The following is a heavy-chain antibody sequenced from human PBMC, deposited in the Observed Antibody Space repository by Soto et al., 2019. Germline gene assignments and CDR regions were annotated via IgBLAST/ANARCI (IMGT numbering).Heavy chain of an antibody. CDR3: TTDPSNWHYYYCGMDV. CDR1: GFTFSNAW. CDR2: IKSKTDGGTT. Sequence: EVQLVESGGGLVKPGGSLRLSCAASGFTFSNAWMNWVRQAPGKGLEWVGRIKSKTDGGTTDYAAPVKGRFTISRDDSKNTLYLQMNSLKTENTAVYYCTTDPSNWHYYYCGMDVWGQGTTVTVSS. J-gene: IGHJ6*02. D-gene: IGHD6-13*01. V-gene: IGHV3-15*07.